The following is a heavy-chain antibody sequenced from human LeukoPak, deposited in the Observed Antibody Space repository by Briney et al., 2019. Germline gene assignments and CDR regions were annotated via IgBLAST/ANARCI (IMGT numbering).Heavy chain of an antibody. CDR3: ATIAISGWYYFDY. CDR1: GYTFTSYG. J-gene: IGHJ4*02. CDR2: MNPNSGNT. Sequence: GASVKVSCKASGYTFTSYGISWVRQAPGQGLEWMGWMNPNSGNTGYAQKFQGRVTMTRNTSISTAYMELSSLRSEDTAVYYCATIAISGWYYFDYWGQGTLVTVSS. D-gene: IGHD6-19*01. V-gene: IGHV1-8*01.